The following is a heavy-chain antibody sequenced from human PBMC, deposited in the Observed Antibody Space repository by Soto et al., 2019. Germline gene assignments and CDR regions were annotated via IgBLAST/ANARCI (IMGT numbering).Heavy chain of an antibody. CDR3: ARILTQIYYYGSRGYYGMDV. Sequence: GASVKVSCKASGYTFTSYGISWVRQAPGQGLEWMGWINAGNGNTKYSQKFQGRVTITRDTSASTAYMELSSLRSEDTAVYYCARILTQIYYYGSRGYYGMDVWGQGTTVTVSS. CDR2: INAGNGNT. V-gene: IGHV1-3*01. J-gene: IGHJ6*02. D-gene: IGHD3-10*01. CDR1: GYTFTSYG.